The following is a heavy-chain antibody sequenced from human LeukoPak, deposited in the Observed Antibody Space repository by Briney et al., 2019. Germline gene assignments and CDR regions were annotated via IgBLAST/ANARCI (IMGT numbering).Heavy chain of an antibody. J-gene: IGHJ1*01. CDR2: ISGSGGST. D-gene: IGHD3-22*01. V-gene: IGHV3-23*01. CDR3: AKRGAYDPYLYFQH. CDR1: GFTFSSYA. Sequence: GGSLRLSCAASGFTFSSYAMSWVRQAPGKGLEWVSAISGSGGSTYYADSVKGRFTISRDNSKNTLHLQMNSLRAEDTAVYYCAKRGAYDPYLYFQHWGQGTLVTVSP.